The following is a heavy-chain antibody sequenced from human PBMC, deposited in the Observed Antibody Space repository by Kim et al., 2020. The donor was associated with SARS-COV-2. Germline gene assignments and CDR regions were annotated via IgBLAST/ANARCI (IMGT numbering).Heavy chain of an antibody. J-gene: IGHJ6*02. Sequence: LKSRVTISVDTSKNQFSLKLSSVTAADTAVYYCAREVAARGLYYYYGMDVWGQGTTVTVSS. CDR3: AREVAARGLYYYYGMDV. V-gene: IGHV4-39*02. D-gene: IGHD6-6*01.